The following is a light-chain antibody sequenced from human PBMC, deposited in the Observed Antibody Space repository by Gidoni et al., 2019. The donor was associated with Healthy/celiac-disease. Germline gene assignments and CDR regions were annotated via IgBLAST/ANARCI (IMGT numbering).Light chain of an antibody. CDR3: QQYHS. CDR1: QSVSSN. V-gene: IGKV3-15*01. J-gene: IGKJ1*01. CDR2: GAS. Sequence: EIVMTQSPATLSVSPGERATLSCRASQSVSSNLAWYQQKPGQAPRLLIYGASTRATGIPARFSGSGSGTEFTLTISSLQSEDFAVYYCQQYHSFXXXTKVEIK.